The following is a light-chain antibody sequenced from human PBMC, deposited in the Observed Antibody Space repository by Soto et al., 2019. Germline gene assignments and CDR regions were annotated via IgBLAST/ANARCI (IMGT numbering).Light chain of an antibody. Sequence: EIVMTQSPATLSVSPEERATLSCRASQSVSSNLAWYQQKPGQAPRLLVYGASTRATIIPARFSGSRSGTEFTLTISSLQSEDFAVYYCQQHNTWPPTFGQGTRLEIK. V-gene: IGKV3-15*01. J-gene: IGKJ5*01. CDR2: GAS. CDR3: QQHNTWPPT. CDR1: QSVSSN.